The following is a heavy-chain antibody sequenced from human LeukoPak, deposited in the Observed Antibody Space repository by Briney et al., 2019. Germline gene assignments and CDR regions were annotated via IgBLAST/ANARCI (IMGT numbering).Heavy chain of an antibody. CDR1: GFTFSSYW. J-gene: IGHJ3*02. Sequence: GGSLRLSCAASGFTFSSYWMSWVRQAPGKGLEWVANIKQDGSEKYYVDSVKGRFTISRDNAKNSLYLQMNSLRAEDTAVYYCARVPIPPDYYDSSGCPDAFDIWGQGTMVTVSS. D-gene: IGHD3-22*01. CDR3: ARVPIPPDYYDSSGCPDAFDI. V-gene: IGHV3-7*03. CDR2: IKQDGSEK.